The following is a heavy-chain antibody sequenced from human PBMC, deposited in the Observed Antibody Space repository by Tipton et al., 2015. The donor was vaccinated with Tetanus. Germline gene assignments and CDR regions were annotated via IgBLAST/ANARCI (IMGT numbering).Heavy chain of an antibody. CDR3: AREMNRFFDI. Sequence: LRLSCTVSGGPISGHYWSWIRQTPGRGLEWIGYISYAGYTSYSPSLKNRVTMSVDTSKDQFSLKLKSVTAADTAVYYCAREMNRFFDIWGRGTLVTVSS. J-gene: IGHJ2*01. CDR2: ISYAGYT. V-gene: IGHV4-59*11. CDR1: GGPISGHY. D-gene: IGHD1-14*01.